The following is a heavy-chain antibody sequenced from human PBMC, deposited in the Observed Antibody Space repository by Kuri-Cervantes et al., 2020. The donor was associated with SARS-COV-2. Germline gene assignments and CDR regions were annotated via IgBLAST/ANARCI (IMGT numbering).Heavy chain of an antibody. CDR2: ISWNSGSI. Sequence: SCAASGFTFDDYAMHWVRQAPGTGLEWVSGISWNSGSIGYADSVKGRFTISKESGENSLYLHMNSLRGDDTAVYYCARVAGEGPIYYYYMDVWGKGTTVTVSS. CDR3: ARVAGEGPIYYYYMDV. V-gene: IGHV3-9*01. D-gene: IGHD2-21*01. J-gene: IGHJ6*03. CDR1: GFTFDDYA.